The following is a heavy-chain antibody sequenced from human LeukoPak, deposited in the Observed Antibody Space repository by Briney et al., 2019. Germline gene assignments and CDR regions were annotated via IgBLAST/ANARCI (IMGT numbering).Heavy chain of an antibody. Sequence: SETLSLTCTVSGGSISSGGYYWSWIRQHPGKGLEWIGYIYYSGSTYYNPSLKSRVTLSVDTSKNQSSLKLSSVTAADTAVYYCARNPTNPMVRGVIDYWGQGTLVTVSS. J-gene: IGHJ4*02. D-gene: IGHD3-10*01. CDR1: GGSISSGGYY. CDR2: IYYSGST. CDR3: ARNPTNPMVRGVIDY. V-gene: IGHV4-31*03.